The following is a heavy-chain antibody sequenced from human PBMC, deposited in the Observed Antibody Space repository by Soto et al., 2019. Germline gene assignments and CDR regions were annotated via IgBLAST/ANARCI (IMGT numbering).Heavy chain of an antibody. V-gene: IGHV3-7*01. Sequence: GGSLRLSCAASGFTFSSYWMSWVRQAPGKGLEWVANIKQDGSEKYYVDSVKGRFTISRDNAKNSLYLQMNSLRAEDTAVYYCARGYSSSSGRLSAPYFDYWGQGTLVTVSS. CDR1: GFTFSSYW. CDR3: ARGYSSSSGRLSAPYFDY. J-gene: IGHJ4*02. D-gene: IGHD6-6*01. CDR2: IKQDGSEK.